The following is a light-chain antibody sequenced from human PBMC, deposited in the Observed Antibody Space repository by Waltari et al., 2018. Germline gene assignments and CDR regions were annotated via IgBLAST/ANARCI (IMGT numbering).Light chain of an antibody. CDR1: SSDFGIYNR. CDR2: DVT. J-gene: IGLJ3*02. Sequence: SALTQPPSVSGSPGQSVPISCPGPSSDFGIYNRVPWYQLPPGTAPKPILFDVTNRPSGVPDRFSGSKSGNTASLTISGLQAEDEADYYCSLYTSSSTWVFGGGTKLTVL. CDR3: SLYTSSSTWV. V-gene: IGLV2-18*01.